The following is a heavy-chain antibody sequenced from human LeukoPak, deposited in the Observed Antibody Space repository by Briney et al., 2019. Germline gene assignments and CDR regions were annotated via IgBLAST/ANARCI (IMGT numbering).Heavy chain of an antibody. CDR2: INYSGNT. J-gene: IGHJ4*02. D-gene: IGHD2-15*01. Sequence: PSETLSLTCTVSGASISSNSYYWVWTRQPPGKGLEWIGSINYSGNTYYSSSLRSRVTISVDTSRNLFSLKLSSVTAADTAVYYCARLLTSSSDGNYFDHWGQGTLVTVS. CDR3: ARLLTSSSDGNYFDH. CDR1: GASISSNSYY. V-gene: IGHV4-39*01.